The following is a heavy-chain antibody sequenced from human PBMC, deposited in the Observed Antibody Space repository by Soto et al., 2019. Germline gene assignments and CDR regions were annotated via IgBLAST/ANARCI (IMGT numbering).Heavy chain of an antibody. Sequence: GGSLRLSCAASGFTFSSYTMNWVRQAPGKGLEWVSVIYSGGSTYYTDSVKARFTISRDISKNTLYLQMNSLRAEDTAVYYCATDSSGYLRYFDYWGQGTLVTVSS. CDR3: ATDSSGYLRYFDY. J-gene: IGHJ4*02. CDR1: GFTFSSYT. D-gene: IGHD3-22*01. CDR2: IYSGGST. V-gene: IGHV3-66*01.